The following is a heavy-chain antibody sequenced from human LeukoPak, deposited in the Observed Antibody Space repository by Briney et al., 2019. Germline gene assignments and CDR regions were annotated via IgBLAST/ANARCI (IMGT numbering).Heavy chain of an antibody. CDR3: ARDLAYSRLDY. CDR1: GLTFSSSW. Sequence: GGSLRLSCAVSGLTFSSSWMDWVRQAPGKGLEWVASINPDGNKKYPADSVKGRFTISRDNAENSLYLQMNSLRVEDTAFYYCARDLAYSRLDYWGQGMLVTVSS. V-gene: IGHV3-7*01. J-gene: IGHJ4*02. D-gene: IGHD5-18*01. CDR2: INPDGNKK.